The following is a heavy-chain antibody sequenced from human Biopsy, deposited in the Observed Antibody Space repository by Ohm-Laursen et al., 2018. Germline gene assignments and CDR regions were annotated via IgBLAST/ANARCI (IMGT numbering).Heavy chain of an antibody. CDR3: ARATNSTGWPYYYFYGMDV. Sequence: GTLSLTCTVSGGSISSDYWSWIRQTPGKGLEWIGYIYYSVSTNYNPSLKSRVTISVDTSKNQFSLRLNSVTAADTAVYYCARATNSTGWPYYYFYGMDVWGQGTTVTVSS. CDR2: IYYSVST. D-gene: IGHD2/OR15-2a*01. V-gene: IGHV4-59*01. J-gene: IGHJ6*02. CDR1: GGSISSDY.